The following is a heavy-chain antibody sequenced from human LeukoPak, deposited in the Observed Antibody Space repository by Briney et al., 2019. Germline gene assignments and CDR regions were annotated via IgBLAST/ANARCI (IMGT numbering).Heavy chain of an antibody. CDR1: GGSISSYY. CDR2: IYTSGSN. CDR3: AVVGGNGDYYFDY. J-gene: IGHJ4*02. D-gene: IGHD4-23*01. V-gene: IGHV4-4*07. Sequence: PSETLSLTCTVSGGSISSYYWSWIRQPAGKGLEWIGRIYTSGSNNYNPSLKSRVTMSVDTSRNQFSLKLSSVTAADTAVYYCAVVGGNGDYYFDYWGQGTLVTVSS.